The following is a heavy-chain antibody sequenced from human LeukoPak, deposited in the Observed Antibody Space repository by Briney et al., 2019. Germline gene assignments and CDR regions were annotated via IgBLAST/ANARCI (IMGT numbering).Heavy chain of an antibody. V-gene: IGHV4-59*08. CDR3: ARRGSNWGYYFDY. D-gene: IGHD7-27*01. J-gene: IGHJ4*02. CDR2: IYYSGST. CDR1: GGSISSYY. Sequence: PSETLSLTRTVSGGSISSYYWSWIRQPPGKGLEWIGYIYYSGSTNYNPSLKSRVTISVDTSKNQFSLKLSSVTAADTAVYYCARRGSNWGYYFDYWGQGTLVTVSS.